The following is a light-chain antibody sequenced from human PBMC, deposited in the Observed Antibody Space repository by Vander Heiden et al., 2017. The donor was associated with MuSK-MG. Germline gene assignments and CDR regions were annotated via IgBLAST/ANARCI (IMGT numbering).Light chain of an antibody. CDR3: RQAHSFPLA. Sequence: IEMTQSPSSVSASVGDTVTITCRASQPIGSWLAWYQQKPGKAPKLLIHDTSNLQSGVPARFSGSGSGTDFTLTITSLQPEDFASYYCRQAHSFPLAFGGGTKVVVK. J-gene: IGKJ4*01. CDR2: DTS. V-gene: IGKV1-12*01. CDR1: QPIGSW.